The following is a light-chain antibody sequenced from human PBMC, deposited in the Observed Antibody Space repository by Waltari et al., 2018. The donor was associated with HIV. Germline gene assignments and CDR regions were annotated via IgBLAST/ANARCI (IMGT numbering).Light chain of an antibody. CDR3: CSYAGTNWV. CDR2: EGS. Sequence: QSALTQPASVSGSPGHSIPISCTGTSSDVGSSNIVSWYQQHPGKAPKLMIYEGSKRPSGVSNRFSGSKSGNTASLTISGLQAEDEADYYCCSYAGTNWVFGGGTKLTVL. J-gene: IGLJ3*02. V-gene: IGLV2-23*01. CDR1: SSDVGSSNI.